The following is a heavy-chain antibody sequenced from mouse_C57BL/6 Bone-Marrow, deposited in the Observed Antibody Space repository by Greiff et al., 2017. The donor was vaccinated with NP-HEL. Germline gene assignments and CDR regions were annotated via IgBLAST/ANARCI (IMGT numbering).Heavy chain of an antibody. D-gene: IGHD2-2*01. CDR3: ASGYGGFAY. Sequence: EVNVVESGGGLVKPGGSLKLSCAASGFTFSSYAMSWVRQTPEKRLEWVATISDGGSYTYYPDNVKGRFTISRDNAKNNLYLQMSHLKSEDTAMYYCASGYGGFAYWGQGTLVTVSA. V-gene: IGHV5-4*03. CDR2: ISDGGSYT. CDR1: GFTFSSYA. J-gene: IGHJ3*01.